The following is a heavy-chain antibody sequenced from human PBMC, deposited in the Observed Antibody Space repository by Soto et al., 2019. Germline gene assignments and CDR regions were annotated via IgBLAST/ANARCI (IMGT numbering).Heavy chain of an antibody. CDR3: ARSIGSKGMIDLDP. V-gene: IGHV3-30*04. Sequence: PGGSLRLSCTASGFTFSSFVMHWVRQAPGKGLEWVATLSLAGSNEKYADSVKGRFTISRDNSKSTLYLQMNSLRVEDTAVYYCARSIGSKGMIDLDPWGQGTLVTVSS. CDR2: LSLAGSNE. D-gene: IGHD3-22*01. J-gene: IGHJ5*02. CDR1: GFTFSSFV.